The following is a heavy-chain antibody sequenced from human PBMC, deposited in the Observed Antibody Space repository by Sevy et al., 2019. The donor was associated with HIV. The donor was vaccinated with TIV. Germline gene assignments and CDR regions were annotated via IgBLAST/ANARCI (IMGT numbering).Heavy chain of an antibody. CDR3: ARDWVSTGWVKGYYYGMDD. V-gene: IGHV3-33*01. CDR2: IWDDGRKE. D-gene: IGHD3-9*01. Sequence: GGSLRLSCAASGFGFDKYAMHWVRQAPGKGPEWVAVIWDDGRKEFYADSVKGRFIISRDNLKNTVFLQMNSLRVEDTGIYYCARDWVSTGWVKGYYYGMDDWGQGTTVTVSS. CDR1: GFGFDKYA. J-gene: IGHJ6*02.